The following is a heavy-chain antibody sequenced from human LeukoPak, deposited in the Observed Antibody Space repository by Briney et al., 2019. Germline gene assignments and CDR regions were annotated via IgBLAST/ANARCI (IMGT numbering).Heavy chain of an antibody. CDR2: IIPIFGTA. Sequence: ASVKVSCKASGGTFSSYVISWVRQAPGQGLEWMGGIIPIFGTANYAQKFQGRVTITADESTSTAYMELSSLRSEDTAVYYCARAPSRYCSSTSCYNYYYYYGMDVWGKGTTVTVSS. CDR1: GGTFSSYV. V-gene: IGHV1-69*13. CDR3: ARAPSRYCSSTSCYNYYYYYGMDV. D-gene: IGHD2-2*02. J-gene: IGHJ6*04.